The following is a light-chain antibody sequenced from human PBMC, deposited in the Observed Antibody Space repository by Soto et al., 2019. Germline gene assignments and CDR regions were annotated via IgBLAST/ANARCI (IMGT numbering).Light chain of an antibody. V-gene: IGKV2-30*01. CDR3: MQGTHWPPLT. Sequence: DVVLTQSPLSLPVTLGQPASISCRSSQSLVYSDGNTYLNWFQQRPGRSPRRLSYDVSNRDSGVPDRFSGSGSGTDFTLKITRVEAEDVGVYYCMQGTHWPPLTFGQGTRLEIK. CDR1: QSLVYSDGNTY. CDR2: DVS. J-gene: IGKJ5*01.